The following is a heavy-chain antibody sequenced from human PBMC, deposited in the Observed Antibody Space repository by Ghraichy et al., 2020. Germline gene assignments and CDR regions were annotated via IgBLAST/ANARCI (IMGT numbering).Heavy chain of an antibody. CDR1: GYSFTSYW. V-gene: IGHV5-51*01. Sequence: GESLNISCKGSGYSFTSYWIGWVRQMPGKGLEWMGIIYPGDSDTRYSPSFQGQVTISADKSISTAYLQWSSLKASDTAMYYCARGPRYDILTGYRPGPAPTFDYWGQGTLVTVSS. CDR3: ARGPRYDILTGYRPGPAPTFDY. D-gene: IGHD3-9*01. CDR2: IYPGDSDT. J-gene: IGHJ4*02.